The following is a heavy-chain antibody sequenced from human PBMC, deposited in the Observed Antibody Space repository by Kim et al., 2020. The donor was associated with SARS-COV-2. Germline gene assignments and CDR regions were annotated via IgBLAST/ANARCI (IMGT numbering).Heavy chain of an antibody. V-gene: IGHV3-13*01. CDR3: QGGDCSGGSWKYYFDY. D-gene: IGHD2-15*01. Sequence: GGSLRLSCAASGFTFSSYDMHWVRQATGKGLEWVSAIGTAGDTYYPGSVKGRFTISRENAKNSLYLQMNSLRAGDTAVYFRQGGDCSGGSWKYYFDYWGQGTLVTVSS. CDR1: GFTFSSYD. J-gene: IGHJ4*02. CDR2: IGTAGDT.